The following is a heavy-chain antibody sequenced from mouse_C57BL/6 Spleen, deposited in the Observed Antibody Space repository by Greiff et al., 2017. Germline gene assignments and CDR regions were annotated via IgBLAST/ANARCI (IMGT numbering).Heavy chain of an antibody. D-gene: IGHD2-1*01. CDR3: ARSPGNYEGAMDY. CDR1: GYTFTSYW. Sequence: QVQLQQSGAELAKPGASVKLSCKASGYTFTSYWMHWVKQRPGQGLEWIGYINPSSGYTKYNQKFKDKATLTADQSSSTAYMQLSSLTYEDSAVYYCARSPGNYEGAMDYWGQGTSVTVSS. V-gene: IGHV1-7*01. CDR2: INPSSGYT. J-gene: IGHJ4*01.